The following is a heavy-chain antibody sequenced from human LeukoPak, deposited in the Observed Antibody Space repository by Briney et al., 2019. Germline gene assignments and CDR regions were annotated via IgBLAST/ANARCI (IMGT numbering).Heavy chain of an antibody. J-gene: IGHJ4*02. CDR3: ARDRKYSCSGGSGYFDY. Sequence: PGVSLRLSCAASGFTFSSYEMTWDPQAQGKGREWVTYPSSSGSTIYYADTVKGRFTISRDNAKNSLYLQMNSLRAEDTAVYYCARDRKYSCSGGSGYFDYWGQGTLVTVSS. D-gene: IGHD2-15*01. V-gene: IGHV3-48*03. CDR2: PSSSGSTI. CDR1: GFTFSSYE.